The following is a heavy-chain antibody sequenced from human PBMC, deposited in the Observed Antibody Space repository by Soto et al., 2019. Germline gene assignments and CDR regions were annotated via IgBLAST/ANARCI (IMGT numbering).Heavy chain of an antibody. J-gene: IGHJ4*02. Sequence: GSLRLSFTTSGFTFGDYALSWVRQAPGKGLEWVGFIRRNAYGGTTDYAASVKGRFTISRDDSKSIAYLQMNSLRTEDTALYYCTRASSLDFDFWGQGTLVTVSS. D-gene: IGHD3-16*01. CDR2: IRRNAYGGTT. V-gene: IGHV3-49*04. CDR3: TRASSLDFDF. CDR1: GFTFGDYA.